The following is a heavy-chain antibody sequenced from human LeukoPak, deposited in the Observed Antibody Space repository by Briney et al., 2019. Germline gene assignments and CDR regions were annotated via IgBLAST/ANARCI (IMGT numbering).Heavy chain of an antibody. J-gene: IGHJ5*02. CDR3: ARSKDGYSSSWPFDP. V-gene: IGHV4-30-2*01. D-gene: IGHD6-13*01. CDR1: GGSISSGGYS. Sequence: KSSETLSLTCAVSGGSISSGGYSWSWIRQPPGKGLEWIGYTYHSGSTYYNPSLKSRVTISVDRSKNQFSLKLSSVTAADAAVYYCARSKDGYSSSWPFDPWGQGTLVTVSS. CDR2: TYHSGST.